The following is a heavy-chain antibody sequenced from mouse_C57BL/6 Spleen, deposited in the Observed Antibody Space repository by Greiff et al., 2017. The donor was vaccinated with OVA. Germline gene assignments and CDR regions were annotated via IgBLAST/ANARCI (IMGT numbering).Heavy chain of an antibody. CDR3: ARERITTVVANFDY. CDR2: INPSSGYT. V-gene: IGHV1-4*01. CDR1: GYTFTSYT. D-gene: IGHD1-1*01. J-gene: IGHJ2*01. Sequence: QVQLQQSGAELARPGASVKMSCKASGYTFTSYTMHWVKQRPGQGLEWIGYINPSSGYTKYNQKFKDKATLTADTSSSTAYMQLSSLTSEDSAVYYCARERITTVVANFDYWGKGTTLTVSS.